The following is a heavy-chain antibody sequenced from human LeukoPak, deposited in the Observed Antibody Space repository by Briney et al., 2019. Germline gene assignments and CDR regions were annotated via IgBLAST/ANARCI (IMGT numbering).Heavy chain of an antibody. CDR1: GFTFNNYW. V-gene: IGHV3-7*01. D-gene: IGHD6-19*01. CDR2: ITPDGSDR. Sequence: GGSLRLSCAVSGFTFNNYWMSWVRQAPGKGLEWVANITPDGSDRYYVDSLKGRVTISRDNTKSSLYLQLNSLRAEDTAVYYCVPGGLAVSGIDYWGQRALVTVSS. CDR3: VPGGLAVSGIDY. J-gene: IGHJ4*02.